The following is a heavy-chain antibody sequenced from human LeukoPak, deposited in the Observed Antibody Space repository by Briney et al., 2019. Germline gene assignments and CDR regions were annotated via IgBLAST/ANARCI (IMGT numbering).Heavy chain of an antibody. V-gene: IGHV3-74*01. CDR1: GLTFSSHW. D-gene: IGHD4-23*01. J-gene: IGHJ4*02. CDR2: ITNDGSST. Sequence: GGSLRLSCAASGLTFSSHWMHWVRQAPGKGLVWVSRITNDGSSTTYADSVKGRFTISRDNAKNMLYLQVNSLRAEDTAVYYCARDHPTTVVTNPYFDYWGQGTLVTVSS. CDR3: ARDHPTTVVTNPYFDY.